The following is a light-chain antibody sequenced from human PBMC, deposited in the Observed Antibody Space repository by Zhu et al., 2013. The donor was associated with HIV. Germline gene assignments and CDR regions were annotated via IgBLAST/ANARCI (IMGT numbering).Light chain of an antibody. J-gene: IGKJ2*01. CDR2: GVS. Sequence: EKVVTQSPATLSVSPGERVTLSCRASENINDRLAWYQQKPGQAPRLLIFGVSTRATGIPDRFSGSGSMTDFNLTISNLQSEDIAVYYCQQYNNWPPYTFGQGTKLEIK. CDR1: ENINDR. CDR3: QQYNNWPPYT. V-gene: IGKV3-15*01.